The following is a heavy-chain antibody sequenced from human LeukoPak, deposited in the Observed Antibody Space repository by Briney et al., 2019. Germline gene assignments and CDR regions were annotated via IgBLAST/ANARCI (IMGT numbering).Heavy chain of an antibody. CDR1: GYTLTGYY. V-gene: IGHV1-2*02. Sequence: GASVKVSFQASGYTLTGYYMHWLRQAPGQGLDWMGWINPNSGGTNYAQKFQGRVTMTRDTSISTAYMELGRLRSEDTAVYYCARGKGRMDVWGQGTTVTVSS. J-gene: IGHJ6*02. CDR2: INPNSGGT. CDR3: ARGKGRMDV.